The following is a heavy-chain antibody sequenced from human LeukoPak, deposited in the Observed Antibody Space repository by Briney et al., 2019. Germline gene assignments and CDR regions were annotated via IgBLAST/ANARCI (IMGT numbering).Heavy chain of an antibody. CDR1: GFTFSSSG. V-gene: IGHV3-33*01. Sequence: GGSLTLSCAASGFTFSSSGMHWVRQAPGKGLEWVALIWYDGSNKYYADSVKGRFTITRDNSKNTLYLQMNSLRAEDTAVYYCARAAGDTFFDYWGQGTLVTVSS. D-gene: IGHD3-16*01. J-gene: IGHJ4*02. CDR3: ARAAGDTFFDY. CDR2: IWYDGSNK.